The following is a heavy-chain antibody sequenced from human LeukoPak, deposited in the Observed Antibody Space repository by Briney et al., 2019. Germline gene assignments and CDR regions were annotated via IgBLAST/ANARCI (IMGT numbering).Heavy chain of an antibody. CDR2: ISSNGGST. D-gene: IGHD6-13*01. CDR1: GFTFSSYA. CDR3: ARDFGSSGAPGAFDI. V-gene: IGHV3-64*01. Sequence: GGSLRLSCAASGFTFSSYAMHWVRQAPGKGLEYVSAISSNGGSTYYANSVKGRFTISRDNSKNTLYLQMGSLRAEDMAVYYCARDFGSSGAPGAFDIWGQGTMVTVSS. J-gene: IGHJ3*02.